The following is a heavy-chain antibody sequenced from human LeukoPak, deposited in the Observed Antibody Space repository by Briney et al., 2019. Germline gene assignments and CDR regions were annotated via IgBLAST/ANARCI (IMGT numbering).Heavy chain of an antibody. CDR2: ISGSGGST. J-gene: IGHJ4*02. D-gene: IGHD6-19*01. Sequence: GGSLRLSCAASGFTVSSNYMSWVRQAPGKGLEWVSAISGSGGSTYYPDSVKGRFTISRDNSKNTLYLQMNSLRAEDTAVYYCAKHEGIAVAGTLYYYFDYWGQGTLVTVSS. V-gene: IGHV3-23*01. CDR3: AKHEGIAVAGTLYYYFDY. CDR1: GFTVSSNY.